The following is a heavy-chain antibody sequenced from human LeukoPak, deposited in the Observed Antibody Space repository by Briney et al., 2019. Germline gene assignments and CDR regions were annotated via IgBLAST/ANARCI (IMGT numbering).Heavy chain of an antibody. J-gene: IGHJ4*02. Sequence: SETLSLTCTVSGGSISSSTYYWGWIRQPPGKGLEWIGSIYYSGSTNYNPSLKSRVTISVDTSKNQFSLKLSSVTAADTAVYYCARRDSEQQLVQRDYWGQGTLVTVSS. CDR3: ARRDSEQQLVQRDY. V-gene: IGHV4-39*07. CDR2: IYYSGST. CDR1: GGSISSSTYY. D-gene: IGHD6-13*01.